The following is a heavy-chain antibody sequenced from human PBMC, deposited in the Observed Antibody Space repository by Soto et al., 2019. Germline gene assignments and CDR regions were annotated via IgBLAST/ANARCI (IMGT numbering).Heavy chain of an antibody. V-gene: IGHV1-2*02. J-gene: IGHJ4*02. CDR2: INPNSGGT. CDR3: ARDYYDILTGYYTTSQY. D-gene: IGHD3-9*01. Sequence: QVQLVQSGAEVKKPGASVKVSCKASGYTFTGYYMHWVRQAPGQGLEWMGWINPNSGGTNYAQKFQGRVTMTRDTSISTAYMELSRLRSDDTAVYYCARDYYDILTGYYTTSQYWGQGTLVTVSS. CDR1: GYTFTGYY.